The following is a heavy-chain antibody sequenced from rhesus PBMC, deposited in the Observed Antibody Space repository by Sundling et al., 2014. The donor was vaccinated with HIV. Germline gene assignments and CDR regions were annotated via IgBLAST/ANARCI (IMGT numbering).Heavy chain of an antibody. V-gene: IGHV3-184*01. D-gene: IGHD5-36*01. CDR3: TRDPVECAEAMCYGYSSWAYFDS. Sequence: EVQLVESGGALVQPGGSLRLSCTASGFTFSDHYIYWVRQAPGKGLEWVAFIRTKSNGGTPEYAASVKDRFTMSRDDSNSIAYLHMNSLKTEDTAVYYCTRDPVECAEAMCYGYSSWAYFDSWGQGVLVTVSS. CDR2: IRTKSNGGTP. J-gene: IGHJ4*01. CDR1: GFTFSDHY.